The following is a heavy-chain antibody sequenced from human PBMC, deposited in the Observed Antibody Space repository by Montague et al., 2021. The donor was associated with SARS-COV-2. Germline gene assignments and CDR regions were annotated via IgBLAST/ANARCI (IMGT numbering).Heavy chain of an antibody. CDR1: GGSISGYD. J-gene: IGHJ6*02. CDR2: IHYSGYT. V-gene: IGHV4-59*01. D-gene: IGHD4-11*01. CDR3: AKLTGLTRVMASLYYHSLDV. Sequence: SETLSLTCSVSGGSISGYDWSWIRQPPGKGLEWIGYIHYSGYTNYKPSLKSRPTISVHTSKNQFSLEVTSVTAADTAVYYCAKLTGLTRVMASLYYHSLDVWGQGTTVTVSS.